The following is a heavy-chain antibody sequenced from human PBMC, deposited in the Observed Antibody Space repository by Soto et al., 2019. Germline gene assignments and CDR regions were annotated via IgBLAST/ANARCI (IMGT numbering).Heavy chain of an antibody. J-gene: IGHJ6*02. CDR1: DFTFSRYW. CDR2: INSGGSGT. V-gene: IGHV3-74*01. D-gene: IGHD2-2*02. Sequence: PGGSLRLSCAAPDFTFSRYWMHWVRQAPGKGLVWVSRINSGGSGTTYADPVKGRFTISRDNARNTLYPQMNSLRAEDTAVYYCARGRGYCSSSSCYNYGMDVWGQGTTVTVSS. CDR3: ARGRGYCSSSSCYNYGMDV.